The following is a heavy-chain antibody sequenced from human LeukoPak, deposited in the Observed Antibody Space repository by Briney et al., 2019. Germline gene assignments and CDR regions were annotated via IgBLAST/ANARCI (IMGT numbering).Heavy chain of an antibody. V-gene: IGHV4-31*03. Sequence: PSETLSLTCTVSGGSINNGGYYWSWIRQHPGKGLEWIGYIYYSGSSYYKPSLRSRVTISVDTSKNHFSLKLSSVTAADTAVYYSVSSDSSSWPPGSDSWGQGTLVTVSS. CDR3: VSSDSSSWPPGSDS. CDR1: GGSINNGGYY. D-gene: IGHD6-13*01. J-gene: IGHJ4*02. CDR2: IYYSGSS.